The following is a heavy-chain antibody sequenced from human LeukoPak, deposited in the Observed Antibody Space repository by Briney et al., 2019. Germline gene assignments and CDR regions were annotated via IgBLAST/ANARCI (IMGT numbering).Heavy chain of an antibody. D-gene: IGHD5-18*01. Sequence: SVKVSCKASGGTFSSYAISWVRQAPGQGLEWMGGIIPIFGTANYAQKFQGRVTITADESTSTAYMELSSPRSEDTAMYYCARAENTAWQVLDYWGQGTLVTVSS. CDR2: IIPIFGTA. V-gene: IGHV1-69*13. CDR1: GGTFSSYA. J-gene: IGHJ4*02. CDR3: ARAENTAWQVLDY.